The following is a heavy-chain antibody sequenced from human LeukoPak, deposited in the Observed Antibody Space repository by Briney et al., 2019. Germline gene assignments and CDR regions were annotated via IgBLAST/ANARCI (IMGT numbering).Heavy chain of an antibody. CDR2: IYDSGSA. D-gene: IGHD5-18*01. Sequence: PSETLSLTCTVSGVSINSHYWSWIRQPPGKGLEWIGFIYDSGSANYKSSLKSRVTMTVDTSKNQFSLKLSSVTAADAAVYYCARAGYSYGTGYYFDYWGQGALVTVSS. CDR1: GVSINSHY. V-gene: IGHV4-59*11. CDR3: ARAGYSYGTGYYFDY. J-gene: IGHJ4*02.